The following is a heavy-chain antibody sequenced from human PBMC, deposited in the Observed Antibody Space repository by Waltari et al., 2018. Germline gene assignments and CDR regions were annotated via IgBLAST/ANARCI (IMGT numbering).Heavy chain of an antibody. J-gene: IGHJ6*02. CDR2: INHSGST. Sequence: QVQLQQWGAGLLKPSETLSLTCAVYGGSFSGYYWSWIRQPPGKGLEWIGEINHSGSTNYNPSLKSRVTISVDTSKNQFSLKLSSVTAADTAVYYCARMGGYHYYYYGMDVWGQGTTVTVSS. CDR1: GGSFSGYY. CDR3: ARMGGYHYYYYGMDV. D-gene: IGHD1-1*01. V-gene: IGHV4-34*01.